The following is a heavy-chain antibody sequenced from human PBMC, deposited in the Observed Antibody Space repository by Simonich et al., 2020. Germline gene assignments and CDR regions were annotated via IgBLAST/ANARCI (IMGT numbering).Heavy chain of an antibody. Sequence: VQLVESGGCFVHPGGSLRLSCSAAGCTSVSSCMNWVRQTPGKGGVWVVRFKSDGSSSIYADSMKGRFTIPRDNAKNTLYLQMNSLRAEDTAGYYCASFNVVPAADAFDIWGQGTMVTVSS. V-gene: IGHV3-74*01. D-gene: IGHD2-2*01. CDR2: FKSDGSSS. CDR1: GCTSVSSC. CDR3: ASFNVVPAADAFDI. J-gene: IGHJ3*02.